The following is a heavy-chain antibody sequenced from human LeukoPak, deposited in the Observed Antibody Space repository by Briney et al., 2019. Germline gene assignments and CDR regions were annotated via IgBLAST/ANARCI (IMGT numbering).Heavy chain of an antibody. CDR2: IKQDGSQK. Sequence: GGSLRLSCATSGFPFSDFSMSWVRQAPGKGLEWVANIKQDGSQKFYVDSVKGRFIISRDNAQNSLYLQMNSLTAEDTAVYYCATSGSASGTLRGRSDYWGQGTLVTVSS. CDR3: ATSGSASGTLRGRSDY. J-gene: IGHJ4*02. D-gene: IGHD6-13*01. V-gene: IGHV3-7*01. CDR1: GFPFSDFS.